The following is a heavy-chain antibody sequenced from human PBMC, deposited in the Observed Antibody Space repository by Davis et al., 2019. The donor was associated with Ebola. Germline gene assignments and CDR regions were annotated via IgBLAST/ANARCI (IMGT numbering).Heavy chain of an antibody. CDR3: ARAKDGDYVRLNWFDP. CDR1: GASIRSSSYY. J-gene: IGHJ5*02. CDR2: IFPSGST. V-gene: IGHV4-39*07. Sequence: SETLSLTCNVSGASIRSSSYYWGWIRQPPGKGLEWIGSIFPSGSTSYIPSLKSRVTISVDTSKNQFSLKLSSVTAADTAVYYCARAKDGDYVRLNWFDPWGQGTLVTVSS. D-gene: IGHD4-17*01.